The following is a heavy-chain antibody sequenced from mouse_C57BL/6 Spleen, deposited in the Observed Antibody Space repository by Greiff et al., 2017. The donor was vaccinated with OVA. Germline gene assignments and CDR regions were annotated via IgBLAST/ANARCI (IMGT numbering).Heavy chain of an antibody. CDR3: ARATEAMDY. J-gene: IGHJ4*01. CDR1: GYTFTSYW. CDR2: IYPSDSET. Sequence: QVQLQQPGAELVRPGSSVKLSCKASGYTFTSYWMDWVKQRPGQGLEWIGNIYPSDSETHYNQKFKDKATLTVDKSSSTAYMQLSSLTSEDSAVYYCARATEAMDYWGQGTSVTVSS. V-gene: IGHV1-61*01.